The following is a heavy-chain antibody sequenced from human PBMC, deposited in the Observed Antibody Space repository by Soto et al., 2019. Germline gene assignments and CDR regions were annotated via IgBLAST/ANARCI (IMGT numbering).Heavy chain of an antibody. CDR3: ARGAARPPYYYYMDV. CDR1: GYTFTIYG. J-gene: IGHJ6*03. V-gene: IGHV1-18*01. CDR2: ISAYNGNT. D-gene: IGHD6-6*01. Sequence: ASVKVSCKASGYTFTIYGISWVRQAPGQGLEWMGWISAYNGNTNYAQKLQGRVTMTTDTSTSTAYMELRSLRSDDTAVYYCARGAARPPYYYYMDVWGKGTTVTVSS.